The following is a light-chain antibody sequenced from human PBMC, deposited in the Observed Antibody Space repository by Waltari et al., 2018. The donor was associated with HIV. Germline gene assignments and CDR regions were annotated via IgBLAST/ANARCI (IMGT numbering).Light chain of an antibody. CDR2: DNH. V-gene: IGLV1-51*01. CDR1: SSDIGANL. CDR3: ATWDNSLSIGL. Sequence: QSLLTQPPSVSAAPGQHVDISCSGSSSDIGANLVSWYQHIPGGAPKLLIDDNHKRPSGVPDRFSASRSGTSATLDIAGIQTGDEGHYFCATWDNSLSIGLFGGGTKVTVL. J-gene: IGLJ3*02.